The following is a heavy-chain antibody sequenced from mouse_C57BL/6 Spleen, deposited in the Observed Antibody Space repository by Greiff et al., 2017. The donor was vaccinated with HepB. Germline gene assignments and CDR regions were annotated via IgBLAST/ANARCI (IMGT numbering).Heavy chain of an antibody. V-gene: IGHV1-42*01. J-gene: IGHJ3*01. D-gene: IGHD2-4*01. CDR1: GYSFTGYY. Sequence: DVQLQESGPELVKPGASVKISCKASGYSFTGYYMNWVKQSPEKSLEWIGEINPSTGGTTYNQKFKAKATLTVDKSSSTAYMQLKSLTSEDSAVYYCARKYYDYDWFAYLGQGTLVTVSA. CDR2: INPSTGGT. CDR3: ARKYYDYDWFAY.